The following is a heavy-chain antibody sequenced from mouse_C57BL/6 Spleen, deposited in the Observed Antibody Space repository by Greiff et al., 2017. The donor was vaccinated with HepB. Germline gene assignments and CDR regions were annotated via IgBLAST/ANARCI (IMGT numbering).Heavy chain of an antibody. J-gene: IGHJ4*01. CDR3: ARGVDSSGYVDAMDY. CDR2: IDPSDSYT. Sequence: VQLQQPGAELVRPGTSVKLSCKASGYTFTSYWMHWVKQRPGQGLEWIGVIDPSDSYTNYNQKFKGKATLTVDTSSSTAYMQLSSLTSEDSAVYYCARGVDSSGYVDAMDYWGQGTSVTVSS. CDR1: GYTFTSYW. D-gene: IGHD3-2*02. V-gene: IGHV1-59*01.